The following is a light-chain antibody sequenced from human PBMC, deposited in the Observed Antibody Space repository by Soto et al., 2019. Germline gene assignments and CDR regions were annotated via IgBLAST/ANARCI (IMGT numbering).Light chain of an antibody. CDR2: DDS. CDR3: QVWDSSNDHYV. Sequence: SYELTQPPSVSVAPGQTARITCRGNNIGSKSVHWYQQKPGQAPVLVVYDDSDRPSGIPERFSGSNSGNTATLTISRVEAGDEADYYCQVWDSSNDHYVFGTGTKVTVL. V-gene: IGLV3-21*02. J-gene: IGLJ1*01. CDR1: NIGSKS.